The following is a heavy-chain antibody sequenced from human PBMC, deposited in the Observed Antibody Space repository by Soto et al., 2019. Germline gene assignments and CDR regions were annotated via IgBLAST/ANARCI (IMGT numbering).Heavy chain of an antibody. CDR3: ARAQNLEMATP. CDR2: INAGNGNT. V-gene: IGHV1-3*01. Sequence: QVQLVQSGAEVKKPGASVKVSCKASGYTFTSYAMLWVRQAPGQRLEWMGWINAGNGNTKYSQKFQGRVTITRDTPASTADMELSSLRSEDTAVYYCARAQNLEMATPWGQGTLVTVSS. D-gene: IGHD5-12*01. CDR1: GYTFTSYA. J-gene: IGHJ4*02.